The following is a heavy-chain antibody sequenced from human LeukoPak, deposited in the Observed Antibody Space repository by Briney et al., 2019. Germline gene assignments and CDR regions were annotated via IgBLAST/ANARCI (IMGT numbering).Heavy chain of an antibody. D-gene: IGHD3-22*01. CDR1: GGSISSYY. CDR3: ARADPDYYDSSGYYYTNYFDY. V-gene: IGHV4-59*01. J-gene: IGHJ4*02. Sequence: SETLSLTCTVSGGSISSYYWSWIRQPPGKGLEWIGYIYYSGSTNYNPSLKSRVTISVDTSKNQFSLKLSSVTAADTAVYYCARADPDYYDSSGYYYTNYFDYWGQGTLVTVSS. CDR2: IYYSGST.